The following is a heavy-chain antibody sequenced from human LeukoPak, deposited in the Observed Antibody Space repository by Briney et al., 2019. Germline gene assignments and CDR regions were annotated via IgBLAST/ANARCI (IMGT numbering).Heavy chain of an antibody. V-gene: IGHV4-59*01. CDR2: FFYSGST. Sequence: KPSETLSLTCTVSGGSISNYCWSWIRQPPGKELEWIGYFFYSGSTNYNPSLKSRVTISVDTSKNQFSLKLTSVTAADTAVYYCARGICPNGVCSFHPFDYWGQGTLVTVSS. CDR1: GGSISNYC. CDR3: ARGICPNGVCSFHPFDY. J-gene: IGHJ4*02. D-gene: IGHD2-8*01.